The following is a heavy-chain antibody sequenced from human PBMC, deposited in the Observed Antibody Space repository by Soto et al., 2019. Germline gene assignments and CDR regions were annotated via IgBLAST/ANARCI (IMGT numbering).Heavy chain of an antibody. Sequence: PSETLSLTCAVSGGSFRGFYWSWIRQPPGKGLEWIGSISHTGSTSYNPSLKSRLTMSVDKSKNQFSLRLSSVTAADMAVYYCARAVAPYFGTWFDPWGQGILVTVSS. V-gene: IGHV4-30-2*01. D-gene: IGHD3-10*01. CDR1: GGSFRGFY. J-gene: IGHJ5*02. CDR3: ARAVAPYFGTWFDP. CDR2: ISHTGST.